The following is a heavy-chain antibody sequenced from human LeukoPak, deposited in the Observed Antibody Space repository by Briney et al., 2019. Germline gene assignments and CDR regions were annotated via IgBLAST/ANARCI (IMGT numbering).Heavy chain of an antibody. V-gene: IGHV3-15*01. Sequence: GGSLRLSCAASGSTFSNAWMSWVRQAPGKGLEWVGRIKSKTDGGTTDYAAPVKGRFTISRDDSKNTLYLQMNSLKTEDTAVYYCTTLQGTMVRGVIITHFDYWGQGTLVTVSS. J-gene: IGHJ4*02. D-gene: IGHD3-10*01. CDR2: IKSKTDGGTT. CDR1: GSTFSNAW. CDR3: TTLQGTMVRGVIITHFDY.